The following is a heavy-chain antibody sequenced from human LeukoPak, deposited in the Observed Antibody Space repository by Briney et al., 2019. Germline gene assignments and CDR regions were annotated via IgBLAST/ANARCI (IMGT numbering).Heavy chain of an antibody. D-gene: IGHD3-22*01. Sequence: SETLSLTCTVSGGSISSSGYYWGWIRQPPGKGLEWIGSIYYSGSTYYNPSLKSRVTISVDTSKNQFSLKLSSVTAADTAVYYCASHNGKYYYDSSGYLGYWGQGTLVTVSS. CDR3: ASHNGKYYYDSSGYLGY. J-gene: IGHJ4*02. V-gene: IGHV4-39*07. CDR2: IYYSGST. CDR1: GGSISSSGYY.